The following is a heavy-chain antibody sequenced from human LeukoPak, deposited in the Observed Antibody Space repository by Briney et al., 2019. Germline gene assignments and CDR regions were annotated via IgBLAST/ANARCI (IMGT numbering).Heavy chain of an antibody. V-gene: IGHV3-21*01. D-gene: IGHD2-2*01. CDR3: ARLGYCSSTSCPPRY. CDR2: ISSSSSYI. Sequence: GGSLRLSCAASGFTFSSYSMNWVRQAPGKGLEWVSSISSSSSYIYYADSVKGRFTISRDNAKNSLYLQMNSLRAEDTAVYYCARLGYCSSTSCPPRYWGQGTLVTVSS. J-gene: IGHJ4*02. CDR1: GFTFSSYS.